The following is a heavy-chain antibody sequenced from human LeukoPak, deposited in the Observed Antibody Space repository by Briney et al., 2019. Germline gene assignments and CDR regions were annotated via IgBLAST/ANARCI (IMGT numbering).Heavy chain of an antibody. Sequence: QPGGSLRLSCAASGFTFSSYWMHWVRQAPGKGLVWVSHIKTDGSSTNYAESVKGRFTISRDNSKNTLYLQMNSLRAEDTAVYYCANRCSSTSCLTNYWGQGTLVTVSS. CDR2: IKTDGSST. D-gene: IGHD2-2*01. V-gene: IGHV3-74*01. CDR1: GFTFSSYW. CDR3: ANRCSSTSCLTNY. J-gene: IGHJ4*02.